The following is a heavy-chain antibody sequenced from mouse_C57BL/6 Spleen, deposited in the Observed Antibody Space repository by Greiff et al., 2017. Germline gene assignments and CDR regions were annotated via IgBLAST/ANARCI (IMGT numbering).Heavy chain of an antibody. Sequence: EVQLQESGPGLVKPSQSLSLTCSVTGYSITSGYYWNWIRQFPGNKLEWMGFISYDGSNNYTHSLKNRISLTRDTSKNQFFLKLKSVTTEDTATYYCARDPLHYYGSSPWFAYWGQGTLVTVSA. D-gene: IGHD1-1*01. J-gene: IGHJ3*01. V-gene: IGHV3-6*01. CDR1: GYSITSGYY. CDR2: ISYDGSN. CDR3: ARDPLHYYGSSPWFAY.